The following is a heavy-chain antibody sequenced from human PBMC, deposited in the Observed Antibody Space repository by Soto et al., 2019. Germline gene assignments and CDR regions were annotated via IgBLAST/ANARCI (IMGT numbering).Heavy chain of an antibody. CDR3: AKDVHYDIVSGIESFDH. Sequence: EVHLLESGGGLVQPGGSLKISCAVSGFTFSSYAMRWVRQAPGKGLEWDSGISGTGRVTNYAESVKGRFTISRDNPKNTLYLEMKSLRVEYTAVYYCAKDVHYDIVSGIESFDHWGQGTLVTVSS. V-gene: IGHV3-23*01. J-gene: IGHJ1*01. CDR1: GFTFSSYA. D-gene: IGHD3-9*01. CDR2: ISGTGRVT.